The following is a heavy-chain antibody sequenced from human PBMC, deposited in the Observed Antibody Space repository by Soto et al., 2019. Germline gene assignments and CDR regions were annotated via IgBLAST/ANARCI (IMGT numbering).Heavy chain of an antibody. CDR2: IKVSTGIT. CDR1: GYTFVNHG. V-gene: IGHV1-18*01. CDR3: ARHYSSDWHFVFDS. Sequence: QVQLMQSGAEVKEPGASVKVSCKASGYTFVNHGVSWVRQAPGQGLEWMGWIKVSTGITNYAGNFQGRVTMITDTSTSTVYMELRSLRSADTAVYFCARHYSSDWHFVFDSWGQGTRVTVSS. D-gene: IGHD6-19*01. J-gene: IGHJ4*02.